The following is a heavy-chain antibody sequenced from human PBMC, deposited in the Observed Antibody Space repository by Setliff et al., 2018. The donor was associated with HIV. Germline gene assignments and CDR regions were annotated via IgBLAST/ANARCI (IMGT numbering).Heavy chain of an antibody. CDR2: INNSGST. CDR3: TRAAQQLPDYDYYYGMDV. V-gene: IGHV4-34*01. D-gene: IGHD6-13*01. CDR1: GGSFSGHY. Sequence: PSETLSLTCAVYGGSFSGHYWSWIRQPPGKGLEWIGEINNSGSTNYNPSLKSRVTISVDTSKNQFSLKLSSVTAADTAVYYCTRAAQQLPDYDYYYGMDVWGQGTTVTVSS. J-gene: IGHJ6*02.